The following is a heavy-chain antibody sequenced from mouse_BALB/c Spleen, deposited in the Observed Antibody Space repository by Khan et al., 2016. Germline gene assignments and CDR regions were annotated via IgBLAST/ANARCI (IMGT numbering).Heavy chain of an antibody. CDR3: ARGERLRQAFAY. V-gene: IGHV3-6*02. Sequence: EVQLQESGPGLVKPSQSLSLTCSVTGYSITSGYYWNWIRQFPGNKLEWMGYISYDGSNNYNPSLKNRISITRDPSKNQFFLKLNSVTTEDTATYYCARGERLRQAFAYWGQGTLVTVSA. CDR1: GYSITSGYY. CDR2: ISYDGSN. D-gene: IGHD2-4*01. J-gene: IGHJ3*01.